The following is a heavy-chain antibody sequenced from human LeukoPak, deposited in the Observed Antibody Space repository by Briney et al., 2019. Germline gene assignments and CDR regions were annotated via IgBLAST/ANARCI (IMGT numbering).Heavy chain of an antibody. Sequence: SETLSLTCAVYGGSFSGYYWSWIRQPPGKGLEWIGEINHSGSTNYNPSLKSRVTISVDTSKDQFSLKLSSVTAADTAVYYCARQPDIVVVVAATGAFDIWGQGTMVTVSS. CDR1: GGSFSGYY. CDR2: INHSGST. CDR3: ARQPDIVVVVAATGAFDI. V-gene: IGHV4-34*01. D-gene: IGHD2-15*01. J-gene: IGHJ3*02.